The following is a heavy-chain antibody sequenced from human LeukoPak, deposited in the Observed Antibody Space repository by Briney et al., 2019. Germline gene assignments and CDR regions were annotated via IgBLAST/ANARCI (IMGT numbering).Heavy chain of an antibody. CDR2: ISGYNADT. CDR3: ARFFCNNGVCHRAFGI. D-gene: IGHD2-8*01. Sequence: ASVKVSRKASGYILTNYGITWVRQAPGQGLEWMGWISGYNADTDSAQKVQGRLTMTTDTSTNTAYMELRSLRSDDTAVYYCARFFCNNGVCHRAFGIWGQGTMVTVSS. V-gene: IGHV1-18*01. J-gene: IGHJ3*02. CDR1: GYILTNYG.